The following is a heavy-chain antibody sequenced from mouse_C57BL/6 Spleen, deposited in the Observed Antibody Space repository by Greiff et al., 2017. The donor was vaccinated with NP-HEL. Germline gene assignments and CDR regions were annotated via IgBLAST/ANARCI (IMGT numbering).Heavy chain of an antibody. D-gene: IGHD3-3*01. CDR1: GYSFTSYY. CDR2: IYPGSGNT. Sequence: VQLVESGPELVKPGATVKISCKASGYSFTSYYIHWVKQRPGQGLEWIGWIYPGSGNTKYNEKFKGKATLTADTSSSTAYMQLSSLTSEDSAVYYCARGTGYYAMDYWGQGTSVTVSS. V-gene: IGHV1-66*01. J-gene: IGHJ4*01. CDR3: ARGTGYYAMDY.